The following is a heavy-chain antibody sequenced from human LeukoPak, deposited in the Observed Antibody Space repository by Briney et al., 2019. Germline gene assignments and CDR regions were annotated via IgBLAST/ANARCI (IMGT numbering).Heavy chain of an antibody. J-gene: IGHJ4*02. V-gene: IGHV3-21*01. CDR3: ARLVVVAATPAGFDF. Sequence: GGSLRLSCAASGFTFSSYSMNWVRQAPGKGLEWVSSISSSTSYIYYADSVQGRFTISRDNAKNLLYLQMNSLRAEDTAVYYCARLVVVAATPAGFDFWGQGTLVTVSS. CDR1: GFTFSSYS. CDR2: ISSSTSYI. D-gene: IGHD2-15*01.